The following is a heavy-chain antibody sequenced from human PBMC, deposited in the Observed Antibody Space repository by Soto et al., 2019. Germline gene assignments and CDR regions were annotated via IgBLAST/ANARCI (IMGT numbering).Heavy chain of an antibody. Sequence: QVQLVQPGAEVKKPGASVKVSCKVSGYTLTELSMHWVRQAPGKGLEWMGGFDPEDGETIYAQKFQGRVTMTEDTSTDTAYMELSSLRSEDTAVYYCATGFWAAAGTMGWFDPWGQGTLVTVSS. V-gene: IGHV1-24*01. CDR2: FDPEDGET. J-gene: IGHJ5*02. D-gene: IGHD6-13*01. CDR1: GYTLTELS. CDR3: ATGFWAAAGTMGWFDP.